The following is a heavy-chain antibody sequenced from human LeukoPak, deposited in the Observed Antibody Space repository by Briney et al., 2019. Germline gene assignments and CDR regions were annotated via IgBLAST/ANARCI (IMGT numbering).Heavy chain of an antibody. V-gene: IGHV3-20*04. CDR1: GFTFDDYG. Sequence: GGSLRLSCAPSGFTFDDYGMSWVRQAPGKGLEWVSGINWNGGSTGYADSVKGRFTISRDNAKNSLYLQMNSLRAEDTALYYCARLRDFWSGYYAFDIWGQGTMVTVSS. CDR2: INWNGGST. J-gene: IGHJ3*02. D-gene: IGHD3-3*01. CDR3: ARLRDFWSGYYAFDI.